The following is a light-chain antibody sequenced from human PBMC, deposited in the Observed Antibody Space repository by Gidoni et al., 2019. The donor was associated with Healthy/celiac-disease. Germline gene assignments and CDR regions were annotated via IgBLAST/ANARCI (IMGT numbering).Light chain of an antibody. J-gene: IGLJ2*01. CDR3: SSYTSSSTLVV. V-gene: IGLV2-14*01. Sequence: QSALTQPASVSGSPGQSITISCTGTSSDVGGYNYVSWYQQHPGKAPKLMIYEVRNRPSGVSNRFSGSQSGNTASLTISGLQAEDEADYYCSSYTSSSTLVVFGGGTKLTVL. CDR1: SSDVGGYNY. CDR2: EVR.